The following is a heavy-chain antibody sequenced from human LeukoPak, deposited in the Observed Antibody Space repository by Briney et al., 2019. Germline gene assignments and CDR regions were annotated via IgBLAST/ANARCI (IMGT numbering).Heavy chain of an antibody. V-gene: IGHV3-66*01. D-gene: IGHD2-15*01. CDR2: IYSGGTT. J-gene: IGHJ4*02. Sequence: GGSLRLSCTASEFTVSSNYMTWVRQAPGKGLEWVSVIYSGGTTSYADSVKGRFTIARDNSKNTLYLQMNSLRVEDTAVYYCASGLVAAIDYWGQGTLVTVSS. CDR3: ASGLVAAIDY. CDR1: EFTVSSNY.